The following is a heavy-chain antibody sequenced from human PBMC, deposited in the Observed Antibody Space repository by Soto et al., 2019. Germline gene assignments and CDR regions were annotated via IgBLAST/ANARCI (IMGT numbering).Heavy chain of an antibody. CDR3: ARXQYSAAAGGSRMDV. D-gene: IGHD6-13*01. CDR2: IYPGDSDT. Sequence: GESLKISCKGSGYSFTSYWIGWVRQMPGKGLEWMGIIYPGDSDTRYSPSFQGQVTISADKSISTAYLQWSSLKASDTAMYYCARXQYSAAAGGSRMDVWGQGTTVTVS. J-gene: IGHJ6*02. V-gene: IGHV5-51*01. CDR1: GYSFTSYW.